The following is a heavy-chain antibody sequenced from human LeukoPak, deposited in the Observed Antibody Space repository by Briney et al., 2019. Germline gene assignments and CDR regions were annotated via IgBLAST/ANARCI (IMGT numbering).Heavy chain of an antibody. CDR1: GFTFSSYG. V-gene: IGHV3-30*03. CDR3: ARDFFREYSSSSGDY. CDR2: ISYDGSNK. D-gene: IGHD6-6*01. J-gene: IGHJ4*02. Sequence: GRSLRLSCAASGFTFSSYGMHWVRQAPGKGLEWVAVISYDGSNKYYADSVKGRFTISGDNSKNTLYLQMNSLRAEDTAVYYCARDFFREYSSSSGDYWGQGTLVTVSS.